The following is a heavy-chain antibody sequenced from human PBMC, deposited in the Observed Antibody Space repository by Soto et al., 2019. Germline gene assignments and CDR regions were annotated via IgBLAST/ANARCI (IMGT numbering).Heavy chain of an antibody. CDR3: AKGRLPYPSAMDG. D-gene: IGHD2-15*01. CDR1: GFTFRFCA. V-gene: IGHV3-23*01. CDR2: TGSTGDRT. J-gene: IGHJ6*02. Sequence: EVQLLESGGDLVRPGGSLRLSCAASGFTFRFCAMAWVRQTPGKGLEWVSATGSTGDRTYYADSVKGRFTISRDNDKDTVYLQMKDLRAEDTALYSCAKGRLPYPSAMDGWGQGITVTVTS.